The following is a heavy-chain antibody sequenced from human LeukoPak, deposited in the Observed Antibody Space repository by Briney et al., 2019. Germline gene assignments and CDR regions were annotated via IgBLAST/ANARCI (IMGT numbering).Heavy chain of an antibody. V-gene: IGHV3-30*02. D-gene: IGHD3-22*01. CDR2: IRYDGSEK. J-gene: IGHJ4*02. CDR3: TKSDHDSGGYQGVCDY. Sequence: GGSMTLSCEASGYTFSTYGMHWVRRPPGKGLEWVEFIRYDGSEKYYADSVTGRPTISRHHSEQTVCRQINRQRPEDPSVTLLTKSDHDSGGYQGVCDYWGQGTLVTVSS. CDR1: GYTFSTYG.